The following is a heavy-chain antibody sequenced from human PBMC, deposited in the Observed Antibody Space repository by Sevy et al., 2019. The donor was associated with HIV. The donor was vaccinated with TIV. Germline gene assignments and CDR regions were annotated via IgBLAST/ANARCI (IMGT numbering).Heavy chain of an antibody. D-gene: IGHD2-21*01. J-gene: IGHJ6*02. CDR1: GFPFNDHA. CDR3: AKDINRGCDGVNCYSYYYYFYGLDV. Sequence: GGSLRLSYAASGFPFNDHAMLWVRQVPGKGLEWVSGISWNSRNIGYADSVKGRFTISRDNARHFVYLEMNSLRPEDTAFYYCAKDINRGCDGVNCYSYYYYFYGLDVWGQGTTVTVSS. CDR2: ISWNSRNI. V-gene: IGHV3-9*01.